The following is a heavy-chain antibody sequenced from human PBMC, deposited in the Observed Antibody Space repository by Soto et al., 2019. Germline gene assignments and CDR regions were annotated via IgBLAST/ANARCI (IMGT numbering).Heavy chain of an antibody. CDR2: INHSGST. CDR1: GGSFSGYH. D-gene: IGHD6-19*01. Sequence: SETLSLTCAVYGGSFSGYHCIFIRHPPFKWLEWIGEINHSGSTSYNPSLKSRVTISVDTSKNQFSLKVTSVTAADTAAYYCARGSGRGNGWGTYFYYGMDVWGQGTTVTVSS. CDR3: ARGSGRGNGWGTYFYYGMDV. J-gene: IGHJ6*02. V-gene: IGHV4-34*01.